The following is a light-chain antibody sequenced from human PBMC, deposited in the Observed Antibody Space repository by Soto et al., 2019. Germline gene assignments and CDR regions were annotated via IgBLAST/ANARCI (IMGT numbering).Light chain of an antibody. Sequence: QSALTQPASVSGSPGQSITISCTGTSSDVGGYNYVYWYQQHPGKAPTLIIYEVSNRPSGVSNRFSGSKSGNTASLTISGLQAEDEADYYCNSYTSKSTGVFGTGTKLTVL. CDR2: EVS. J-gene: IGLJ1*01. CDR1: SSDVGGYNY. CDR3: NSYTSKSTGV. V-gene: IGLV2-14*01.